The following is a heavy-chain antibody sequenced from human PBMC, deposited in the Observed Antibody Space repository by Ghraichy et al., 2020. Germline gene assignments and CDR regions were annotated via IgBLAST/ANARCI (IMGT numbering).Heavy chain of an antibody. Sequence: SETLSLTCTVSGDSISNNNYYWNWIRQPAENGLEWIGRIYTSGSTNYNPSLRSRVTMSIDTSKNQFSLKLNSVTATDTAVYYCARVDTMVQVIGHAFDTWGQGTMVTVSS. J-gene: IGHJ3*02. V-gene: IGHV4-61*02. CDR1: GDSISNNNYY. CDR2: IYTSGST. D-gene: IGHD3-10*01. CDR3: ARVDTMVQVIGHAFDT.